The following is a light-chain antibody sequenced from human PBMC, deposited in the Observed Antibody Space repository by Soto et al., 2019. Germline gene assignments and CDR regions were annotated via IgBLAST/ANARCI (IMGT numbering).Light chain of an antibody. Sequence: ETVLTQFPGTLSLSPGERATLSCRASQTIRSTHSSSYQQKPGQAPRLLIYLSSSRAPGIPARFSGSGSGTDFTLGISRLEPEEFAVYYCQQYDRSPYTFGQGTKLEIQ. CDR2: LSS. CDR1: QTIRSTH. CDR3: QQYDRSPYT. V-gene: IGKV3-20*01. J-gene: IGKJ2*01.